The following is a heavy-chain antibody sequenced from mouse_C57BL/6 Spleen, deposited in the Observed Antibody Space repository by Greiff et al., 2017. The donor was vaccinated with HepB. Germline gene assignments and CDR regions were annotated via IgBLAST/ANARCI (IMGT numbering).Heavy chain of an antibody. CDR1: GFNIKDDY. CDR3: TTRTELWYFDV. CDR2: IDPENGDT. D-gene: IGHD1-1*01. J-gene: IGHJ1*03. V-gene: IGHV14-4*01. Sequence: EVQLQQSGAELVRPGASVKLSCTASGFNIKDDYMHWVKQRPEQGLEWIGWIDPENGDTEYASKFQGKATITADTSSNTAYLQLSSLTSEDTAVDYCTTRTELWYFDVWGTGTTVTVSS.